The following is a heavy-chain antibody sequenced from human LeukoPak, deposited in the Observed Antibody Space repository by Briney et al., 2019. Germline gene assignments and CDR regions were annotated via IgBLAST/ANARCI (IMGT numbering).Heavy chain of an antibody. V-gene: IGHV4-38-2*01. J-gene: IGHJ5*02. CDR1: GYSISSGYY. CDR2: IYHSGST. D-gene: IGHD4-17*01. CDR3: ARHLYGSGFDP. Sequence: SETLSLTCAVSGYSISSGYYWGWIRQPPGKGLEWIGSIYHSGSTYYNPSLKSRVTKSVDTSKNQFSLKLSSVTAADTAVYYCARHLYGSGFDPWGQGTLVTVSS.